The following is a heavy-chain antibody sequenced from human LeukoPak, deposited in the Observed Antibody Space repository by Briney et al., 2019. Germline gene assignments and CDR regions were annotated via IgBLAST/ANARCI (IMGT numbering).Heavy chain of an antibody. CDR3: AKDIAFRYSSSWFDY. Sequence: GRSLRVSLADERCTFDEYGLHWVRQAPGKGLEGVSGISWDSGSIGYADSVKGRFTISRDNAKNSLYLQMNSLRAEDTALYYCAKDIAFRYSSSWFDYWGQGTLVTVSS. V-gene: IGHV3-9*01. CDR1: RCTFDEYG. D-gene: IGHD6-13*01. CDR2: ISWDSGSI. J-gene: IGHJ4*02.